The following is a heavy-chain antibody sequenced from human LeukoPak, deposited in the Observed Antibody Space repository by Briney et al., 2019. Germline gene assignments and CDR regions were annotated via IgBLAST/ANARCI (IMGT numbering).Heavy chain of an antibody. CDR2: IYYSGST. V-gene: IGHV4-59*08. CDR1: GGSISSYY. J-gene: IGHJ4*02. Sequence: PSETLSLTCTVSGGSISSYYWSWIRQPPGKGLERIGYIYYSGSTNYNPSLKSRVTISVDTSKNQFSLKLSSVTAADTAMYYCARLVRDGYDYYFDYWGQGTLVTVSS. CDR3: ARLVRDGYDYYFDY. D-gene: IGHD5-24*01.